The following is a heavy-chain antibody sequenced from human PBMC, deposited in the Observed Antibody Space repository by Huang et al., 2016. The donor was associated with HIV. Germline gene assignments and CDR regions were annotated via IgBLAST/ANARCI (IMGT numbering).Heavy chain of an antibody. V-gene: IGHV5-51*01. D-gene: IGHD2-2*01. CDR1: GYTFNGYW. CDR2: IYPGDSDN. CDR3: ARQGVGDFVVEPTGLGAFDI. J-gene: IGHJ3*02. Sequence: EVQLVQSGAVVKKPGESLKISCKGSGYTFNGYWIGWVRQMPGKGLELMGSIYPGDSDNTYSPSFQGQVTISADKSISTAYLQWSGLKASDTAMYYCARQGVGDFVVEPTGLGAFDIWGQGTMVTVSS.